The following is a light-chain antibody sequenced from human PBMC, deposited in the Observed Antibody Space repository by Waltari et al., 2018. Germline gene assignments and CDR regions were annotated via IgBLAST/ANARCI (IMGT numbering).Light chain of an antibody. Sequence: QSALTQPRSVSGSPGQSVTISCTGAGSDVGGYNYVSWYQQHPGKAPKLMLDEVSKRPSGVPDRFSGSKSGNTASLTISGLQAKDEADYYCCSYAGDYSWIFGGGTKVTVL. CDR2: EVS. CDR3: CSYAGDYSWI. CDR1: GSDVGGYNY. J-gene: IGLJ2*01. V-gene: IGLV2-11*01.